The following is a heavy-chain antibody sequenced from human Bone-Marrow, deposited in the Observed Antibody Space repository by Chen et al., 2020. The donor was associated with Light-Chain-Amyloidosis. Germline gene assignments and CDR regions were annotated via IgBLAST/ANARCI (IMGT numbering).Heavy chain of an antibody. CDR1: GDSLTSSY. D-gene: IGHD4-17*01. J-gene: IGHJ4*02. Sequence: QVQLQESGPGLVKPSETLSLTCTVAGDSLTSSYWNWIRQPAGKGLEWIGRVFISGGTNYNPSLKSRVTMSVDTSKMQFSLKVRSVTAADTAVYFGAREPLYGDSRRFDFWGQGALVTVSS. V-gene: IGHV4-4*07. CDR3: AREPLYGDSRRFDF. CDR2: VFISGGT.